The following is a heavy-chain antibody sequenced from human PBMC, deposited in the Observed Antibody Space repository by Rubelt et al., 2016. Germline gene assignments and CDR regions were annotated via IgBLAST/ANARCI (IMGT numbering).Heavy chain of an antibody. D-gene: IGHD4-23*01. J-gene: IGHJ4*02. CDR1: GDSIRSYS. CDR3: ARATRKTTVVTPDCDY. V-gene: IGHV4-59*12. Sequence: QLQLQESGPGLVKPSETLSLTCTVSGDSIRSYSWSWIRQPPGKGLEWIGYIYYSGNTNYNPSPKSRVSISVDTSKNQFSLKVTSVTAADTAMYYCARATRKTTVVTPDCDYWGQGTLVTVSS. CDR2: IYYSGNT.